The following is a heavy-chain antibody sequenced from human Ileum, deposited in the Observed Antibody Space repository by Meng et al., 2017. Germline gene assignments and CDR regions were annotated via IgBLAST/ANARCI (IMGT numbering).Heavy chain of an antibody. J-gene: IGHJ4*02. CDR3: TRSRDGYNFILDY. CDR2: IRSKSSGESP. CDR1: GFTFGDSA. V-gene: IGHV3-49*03. Sequence: GGPLRLSCRASGFTFGDSAVSWFRQAPGKGLEWVGFIRSKSSGESPQYAASVRGRFTISWDDSKIIAYLQMNSLRTEDTAVYYCTRSRDGYNFILDYWGQGTLVTVSS. D-gene: IGHD5-24*01.